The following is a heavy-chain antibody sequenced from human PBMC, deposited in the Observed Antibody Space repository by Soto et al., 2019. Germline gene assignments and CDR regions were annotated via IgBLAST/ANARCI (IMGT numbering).Heavy chain of an antibody. V-gene: IGHV6-1*01. CDR1: GDSVSNIDAV. D-gene: IGHD6-13*01. Sequence: SQTLSLTCAISGDSVSNIDAVWNWIRQSPSRGLEWLGRTYYRSRWHNEYALSVKSRMTINPDTSRNQFSLQLSSVTPEDTAVYYCARLVDNSWHDYWGQGNLVTVSS. CDR2: TYYRSRWHN. CDR3: ARLVDNSWHDY. J-gene: IGHJ4*02.